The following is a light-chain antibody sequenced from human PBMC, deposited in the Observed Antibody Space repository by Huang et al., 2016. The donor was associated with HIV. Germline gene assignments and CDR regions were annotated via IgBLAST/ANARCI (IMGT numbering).Light chain of an antibody. CDR1: QSVGSY. J-gene: IGKJ2*01. CDR2: DVS. Sequence: EIVLTQSPATLPLSPGDRATLSCRASQSVGSYLAWYQQKAAQAPRLLIYDVSNRATGIPARFSGSGSGRDFTLTISSLEPEDFAIYYCQQRSNWPPVFTFGQGTKLEIK. CDR3: QQRSNWPPVFT. V-gene: IGKV3-11*02.